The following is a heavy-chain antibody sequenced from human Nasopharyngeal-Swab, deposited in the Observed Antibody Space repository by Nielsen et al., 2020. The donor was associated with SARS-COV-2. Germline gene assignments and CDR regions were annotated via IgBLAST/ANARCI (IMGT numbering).Heavy chain of an antibody. CDR2: INAGNGNT. CDR3: ARDSSSGLRYFDWLSSGYNWFDP. Sequence: ASVKVSCKASGYTFTTYAIHWVRQAPGQRLEWMGWINAGNGNTKYSQKLQGRVTITRDTSASTAYMELSSLRSEDTAVYYCARDSSSGLRYFDWLSSGYNWFDPWGQGTLVTVSS. D-gene: IGHD3-9*01. CDR1: GYTFTTYA. J-gene: IGHJ5*02. V-gene: IGHV1-3*01.